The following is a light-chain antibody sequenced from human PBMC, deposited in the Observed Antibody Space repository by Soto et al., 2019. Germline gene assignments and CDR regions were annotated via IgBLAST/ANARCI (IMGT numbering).Light chain of an antibody. CDR3: QRYTTYSWT. J-gene: IGKJ1*01. Sequence: DFPVTQSPSTVSASVGDRVTITCRTSKTTGTWMAWYQQKPGKAPKLLIYDASRLETGIPSRFRGSGVGAEFALTITSLHPDDFATYYCQRYTTYSWTFGQGTKV. CDR2: DAS. V-gene: IGKV1-5*01. CDR1: KTTGTW.